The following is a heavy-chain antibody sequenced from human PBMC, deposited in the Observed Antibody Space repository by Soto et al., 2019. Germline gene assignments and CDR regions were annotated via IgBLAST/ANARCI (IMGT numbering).Heavy chain of an antibody. D-gene: IGHD3-22*01. CDR2: ISAYNGNT. V-gene: IGHV1-18*01. CDR3: ARDTITMIVVTASMDV. Sequence: QVQLVQSGAEMKKPGASVKVSCKASGYTFTSYGISWVRQAPGQGLEWKGWISAYNGNTNYAQKLQGRVTMTTDTSTSTAYMGLRSLRSDDTAVYYCARDTITMIVVTASMDVWGQGTTVTVSS. J-gene: IGHJ6*02. CDR1: GYTFTSYG.